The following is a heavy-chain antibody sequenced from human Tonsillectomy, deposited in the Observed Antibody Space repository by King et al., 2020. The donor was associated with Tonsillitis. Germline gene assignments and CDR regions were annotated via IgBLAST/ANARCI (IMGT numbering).Heavy chain of an antibody. J-gene: IGHJ4*02. D-gene: IGHD1-26*01. CDR2: ISGSGGST. V-gene: IGHV3-23*04. CDR1: GFTFSSYA. CDR3: AKVSGPIVGATTKGYFDY. Sequence: VQLVESGGGLVQPGGSLRLSCAASGFTFSSYAMSWVRQAPGKGLEWVSGISGSGGSTNYAASVKGRFTISRDNSKNTLYLQMNSLRAEDTAVYYCAKVSGPIVGATTKGYFDYWGQGTLVTVSS.